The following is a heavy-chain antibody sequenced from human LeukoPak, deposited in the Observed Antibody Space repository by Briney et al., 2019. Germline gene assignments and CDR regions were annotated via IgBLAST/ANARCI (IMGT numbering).Heavy chain of an antibody. Sequence: GGSLRPSCAASGLFFSTNWMSWVRQAPGKGLEWVAVIKPDGRDKYYVDSVKGRFTMSRDNGKNSVYLQMNSLRPEDTAVYYCASWEGSTNYWGQGTLVTVSS. CDR2: IKPDGRDK. V-gene: IGHV3-7*01. J-gene: IGHJ4*02. CDR1: GLFFSTNW. D-gene: IGHD1-26*01. CDR3: ASWEGSTNY.